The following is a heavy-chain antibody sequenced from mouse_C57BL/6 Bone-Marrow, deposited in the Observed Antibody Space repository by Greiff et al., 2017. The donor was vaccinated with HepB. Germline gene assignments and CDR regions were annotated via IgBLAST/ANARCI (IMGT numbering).Heavy chain of an antibody. D-gene: IGHD2-5*01. CDR1: GYTFTDYN. J-gene: IGHJ3*01. CDR2: INPNNGGT. Sequence: EVQLVESGPELVKPGASVKIPCKASGYTFTDYNMDWVKQSHGKSLEWIGDINPNNGGTIYNQKFKGKATLTVDKSSSTAYMELRSLTSEDTAVYYCARGYYSNYDWFAYWGQGTLVTVSA. V-gene: IGHV1-18*01. CDR3: ARGYYSNYDWFAY.